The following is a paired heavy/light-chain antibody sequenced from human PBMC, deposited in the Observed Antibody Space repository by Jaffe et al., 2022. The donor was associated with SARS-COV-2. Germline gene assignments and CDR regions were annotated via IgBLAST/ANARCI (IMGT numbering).Heavy chain of an antibody. CDR1: GFTFSNYA. CDR2: ISGSSADT. V-gene: IGHV3-23*01. Sequence: EVQLLESGGGLVQPGGSLRLSCAASGFTFSNYAMSWVRQAPGKGLDWVSAISGSSADTYYADSVRGRFTISRDNSKNTLYLQMNSLRAEDTAVYYCARDGFTWTPWGQGTLVTVSS. CDR3: ARDGFTWTP. J-gene: IGHJ5*02. D-gene: IGHD3-10*01.
Light chain of an antibody. J-gene: IGKJ4*01. CDR3: QQYNYYPLT. Sequence: DIQMTQSPSSLSASVGDRVTITCRASQGIHNYLAWFQQKPGKAPKSLIYAASSLQSGVPSKFSGSASGTNFTLTISSLQPEDFATYFCQQYNYYPLTFGGGTKVEIK. CDR2: AAS. CDR1: QGIHNY. V-gene: IGKV1-16*02.